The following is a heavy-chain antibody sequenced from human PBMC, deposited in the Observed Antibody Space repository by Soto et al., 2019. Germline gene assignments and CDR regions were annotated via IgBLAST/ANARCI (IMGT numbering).Heavy chain of an antibody. CDR1: GFSLSTSGVG. CDR3: AHSRGYCSSTSCRRFDP. V-gene: IGHV2-5*01. Sequence: ASGPTLVNPTQTLTLTCTFSGFSLSTSGVGVGWIRQPPGKALEWLALIYWNDDKRYSPSLKSRLTITKDTSKNQVVLTMTNMDPVDTATYYCAHSRGYCSSTSCRRFDPWGQGTLVTVSS. D-gene: IGHD2-2*01. CDR2: IYWNDDK. J-gene: IGHJ5*02.